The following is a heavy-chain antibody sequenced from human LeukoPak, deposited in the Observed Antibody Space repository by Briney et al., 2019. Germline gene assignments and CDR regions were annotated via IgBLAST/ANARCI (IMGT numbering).Heavy chain of an antibody. CDR1: GFTFSSYG. J-gene: IGHJ4*02. V-gene: IGHV3-30*03. D-gene: IGHD3-22*01. Sequence: GGSLRLSCAASGFTFSSYGMHWVRQAPGKGLEWVALISYDGNNKYYVDSVKGRFTISRDNSKNTLYLQMHSLRAEDTAVYYCARELYYYESSGYLSSYYFDHWGQGTLVTVSS. CDR2: ISYDGNNK. CDR3: ARELYYYESSGYLSSYYFDH.